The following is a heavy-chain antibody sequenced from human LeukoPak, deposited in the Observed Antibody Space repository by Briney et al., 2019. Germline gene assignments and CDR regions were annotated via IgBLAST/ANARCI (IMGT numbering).Heavy chain of an antibody. V-gene: IGHV1-69*13. Sequence: GASVKVSCKASGGTFSSYAISWVRQAPGQGLEWMGGIIPIFGTANYAQKFQGRVTITADESTSTAYMELSSLRSEDTAVYYCARDPNSSSWRATRDAFDIWGQGTMVTVSS. D-gene: IGHD6-13*01. CDR1: GGTFSSYA. CDR2: IIPIFGTA. CDR3: ARDPNSSSWRATRDAFDI. J-gene: IGHJ3*02.